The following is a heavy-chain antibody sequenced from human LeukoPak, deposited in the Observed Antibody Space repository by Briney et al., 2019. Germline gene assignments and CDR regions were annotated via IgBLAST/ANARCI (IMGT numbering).Heavy chain of an antibody. J-gene: IGHJ3*02. CDR2: ISYDGSNT. D-gene: IGHD2-15*01. Sequence: PGGSLRLSCAASGFTFSNYGIHWVRQAPGKGLEWVALISYDGSNTWYADSVKGRFTISRDNSKNTLYLQMNSLRVEDTAVYYCARDSQYCSSGSRSPGASDIWGQGTMVTVSS. CDR3: ARDSQYCSSGSRSPGASDI. V-gene: IGHV3-30*14. CDR1: GFTFSNYG.